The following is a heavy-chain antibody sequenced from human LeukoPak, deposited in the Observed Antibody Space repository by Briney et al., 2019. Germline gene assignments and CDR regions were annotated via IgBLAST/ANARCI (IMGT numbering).Heavy chain of an antibody. J-gene: IGHJ5*02. D-gene: IGHD3-3*01. V-gene: IGHV3-21*01. CDR2: VSYSGTYT. Sequence: PGGSLRLSCEASGFLFSDYTMNWVPQAPGKGLEWVSSVSYSGTYTFYADSVTGRFTISRDNAKNSLYLQMDNLRVDDSALYYCVRDLRFIGGSDWFDPWGQGTQVIVSS. CDR1: GFLFSDYT. CDR3: VRDLRFIGGSDWFDP.